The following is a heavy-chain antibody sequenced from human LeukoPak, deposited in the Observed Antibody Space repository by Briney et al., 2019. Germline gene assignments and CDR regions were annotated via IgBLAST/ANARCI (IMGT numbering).Heavy chain of an antibody. D-gene: IGHD4-17*01. Sequence: GASVKVSCKASGYTFTSYYMHWVRQAPGQGLEWMGITNPSGGSTSYAQKFQGRVTMTRDMSTSTVYMELSSLRSEDTAVYYCARDWSYGDYVVFPDYWGQGTLVTVSS. J-gene: IGHJ4*02. CDR2: TNPSGGST. V-gene: IGHV1-46*01. CDR3: ARDWSYGDYVVFPDY. CDR1: GYTFTSYY.